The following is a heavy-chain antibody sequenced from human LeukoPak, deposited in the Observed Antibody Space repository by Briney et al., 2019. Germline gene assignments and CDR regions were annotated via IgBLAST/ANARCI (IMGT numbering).Heavy chain of an antibody. V-gene: IGHV3-30*18. CDR1: GFTFRNYG. D-gene: IGHD6-13*01. J-gene: IGHJ4*02. CDR2: ISYDGSNK. Sequence: GRSLRLSCAASGFTFRNYGMHWVRQAPGKGLEWVAVISYDGSNKVYAESVKGRFTISRDNSKNTLYLQMNSLRAEDTAVYYCTKETRDIAAAGILDYWGQGTLVTVSS. CDR3: TKETRDIAAAGILDY.